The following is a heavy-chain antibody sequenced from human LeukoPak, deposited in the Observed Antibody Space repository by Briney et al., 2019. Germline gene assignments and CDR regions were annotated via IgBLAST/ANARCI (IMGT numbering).Heavy chain of an antibody. J-gene: IGHJ4*02. CDR1: GFTFSNYG. V-gene: IGHV3-21*01. Sequence: PGGSLRLSCAASGFTFSNYGMHWVRQAPGKGLEWVSSISSSTSYIYYADSVKGRFTISKDNAKNSLYLQMNSLRAEDTAVYYCARAGGSTVSHSDYWGQGTLVTVSS. CDR2: ISSSTSYI. CDR3: ARAGGSTVSHSDY. D-gene: IGHD4-17*01.